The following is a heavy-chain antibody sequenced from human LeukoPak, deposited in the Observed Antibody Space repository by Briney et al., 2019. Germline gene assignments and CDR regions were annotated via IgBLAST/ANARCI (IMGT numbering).Heavy chain of an antibody. CDR2: ISSSGGST. Sequence: PGGSLRLSCAASGFTFSTYAMSWVRQAPGGGLGWVSTISSSGGSTNYADSVKGRFTISRDNAKNSLYLQMNSLRAEDTALYYCAKDIAVAGMGDAFDIWGQGTMVTVSS. V-gene: IGHV3-9*01. CDR1: GFTFSTYA. J-gene: IGHJ3*02. D-gene: IGHD6-19*01. CDR3: AKDIAVAGMGDAFDI.